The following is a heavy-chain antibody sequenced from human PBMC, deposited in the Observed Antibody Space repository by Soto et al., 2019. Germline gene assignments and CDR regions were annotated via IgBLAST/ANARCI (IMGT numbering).Heavy chain of an antibody. CDR2: ISAYNGNT. Sequence: ASVKVSCKASGYTFTSYVISWVRQAPGQGLEWMGWISAYNGNTNYAQKLQGRVTMTTDTSTSTAYMELRSLRSDDTAVYYCARDGPLTYYYGSGSYYPKYNWFYPWGQGTLVTVSS. CDR1: GYTFTSYV. D-gene: IGHD3-10*01. J-gene: IGHJ5*02. CDR3: ARDGPLTYYYGSGSYYPKYNWFYP. V-gene: IGHV1-18*01.